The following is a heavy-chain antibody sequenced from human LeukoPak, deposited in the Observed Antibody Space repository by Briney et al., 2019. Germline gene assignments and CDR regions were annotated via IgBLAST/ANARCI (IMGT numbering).Heavy chain of an antibody. CDR1: GFSVSSNY. J-gene: IGHJ4*02. CDR3: AKSPKTGFLFDY. CDR2: IYGGVNT. V-gene: IGHV3-66*01. Sequence: GGSLRVSCAASGFSVSSNYMNWVRQAPGKGLEWVSVIYGGVNTVYADSVKGRFTISRDDSKNTLYLQMNSLRAEDTAVYYCAKSPKTGFLFDYWGQGTLVTVSS. D-gene: IGHD1-1*01.